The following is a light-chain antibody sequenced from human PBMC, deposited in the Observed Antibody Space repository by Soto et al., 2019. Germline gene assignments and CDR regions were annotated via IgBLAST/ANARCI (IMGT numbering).Light chain of an antibody. V-gene: IGLV2-11*01. J-gene: IGLJ1*01. Sequence: QSALTQPRSVSGSPGQSVTISCTGTSSDVGGYNYVSWYQHHPGKAPKLMIYDVSKRPSGVPGRFSGSKSGNTASLTISGLQAEDEAEYYCCSYAGSYTYVIGTGTKLTVL. CDR3: CSYAGSYTYV. CDR2: DVS. CDR1: SSDVGGYNY.